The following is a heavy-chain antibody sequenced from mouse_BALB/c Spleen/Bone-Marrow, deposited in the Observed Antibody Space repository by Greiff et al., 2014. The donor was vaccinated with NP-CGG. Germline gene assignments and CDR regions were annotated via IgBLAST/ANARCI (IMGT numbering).Heavy chain of an antibody. V-gene: IGHV14-3*02. CDR2: IDPANGNI. CDR1: GFNIKDTY. D-gene: IGHD1-1*01. J-gene: IGHJ3*01. Sequence: EVQLQQSGAELVKPGASVKFSCTASGFNIKDTYMHWVKQRPEQGLEWIGRIDPANGNIKYDPKFQGKATITADTSSNTAYLQLSSLTSEDTAVYYCAPYYYGRWFANWGQGTLVTVSA. CDR3: APYYYGRWFAN.